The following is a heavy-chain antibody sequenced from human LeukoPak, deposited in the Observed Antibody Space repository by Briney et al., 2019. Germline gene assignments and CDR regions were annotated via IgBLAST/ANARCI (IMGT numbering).Heavy chain of an antibody. CDR2: IYHSGST. V-gene: IGHV4-4*02. CDR3: ASAEPRGIIWYPY. D-gene: IGHD6-13*01. CDR1: GAPISSNNW. Sequence: PSETLSLTCAVSGAPISSNNWWWSWVRQPPGKGLEWIGEIYHSGSTNYNPSLKSRVTMSVDKSKNQFSLKLNSVTAADTAVYYCASAEPRGIIWYPYWGQGTLVTVSS. J-gene: IGHJ4*02.